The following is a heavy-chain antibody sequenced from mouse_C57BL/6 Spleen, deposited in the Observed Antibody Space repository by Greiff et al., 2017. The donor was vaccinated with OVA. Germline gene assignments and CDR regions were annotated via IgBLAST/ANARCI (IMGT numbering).Heavy chain of an antibody. Sequence: VQLQQSGAELVKPGASVKLSCKASGYTFTEYTIHWVKQRSGQGLEWIGWFYPGSGSIKYNEKFKDKATLTADKSSSTVYMELSRLTSEDSAVYICARHEVGSSYRGYAMGYWGQGASVTVSS. CDR1: GYTFTEYT. CDR2: FYPGSGSI. CDR3: ARHEVGSSYRGYAMGY. J-gene: IGHJ4*01. V-gene: IGHV1-62-2*01. D-gene: IGHD1-1*01.